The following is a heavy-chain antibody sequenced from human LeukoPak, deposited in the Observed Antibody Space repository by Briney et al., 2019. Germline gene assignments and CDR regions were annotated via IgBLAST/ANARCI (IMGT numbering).Heavy chain of an antibody. V-gene: IGHV3-48*02. CDR3: ARDRAGYAAFDY. Sequence: GGSLRLSCAASGFTLSSYAMSWVRQAPGKGLEWISYISSRTTLMSYSDSVKGRFTISRDDAKNSLYLQMNSLRDEDTAVYYCARDRAGYAAFDYWGQGILVTVSP. CDR2: ISSRTTLM. CDR1: GFTLSSYA. J-gene: IGHJ4*02. D-gene: IGHD5-12*01.